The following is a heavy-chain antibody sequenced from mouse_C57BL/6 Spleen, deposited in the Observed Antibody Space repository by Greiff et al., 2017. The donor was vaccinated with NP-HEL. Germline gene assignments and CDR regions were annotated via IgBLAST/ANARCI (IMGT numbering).Heavy chain of an antibody. CDR2: IYPRSGNT. CDR3: ARTSDD. CDR1: GYTFTSYG. J-gene: IGHJ2*01. Sequence: VQLQQSGAELARPGASVKLSCKASGYTFTSYGISWVKQRPGQGLEWIGDIYPRSGNTYYNEKFKDKATLTADKSSSTAYMELRSLTSEDSAVYYCARTSDDWGKGTTLTVSS. V-gene: IGHV1-81*01.